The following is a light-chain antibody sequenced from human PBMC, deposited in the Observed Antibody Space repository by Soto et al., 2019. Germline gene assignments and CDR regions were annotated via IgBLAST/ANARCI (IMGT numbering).Light chain of an antibody. CDR3: CSYAGTYIHYV. CDR1: SSNVGGYNY. V-gene: IGLV2-11*01. CDR2: DVT. Sequence: QSALTQPRSVSGSPGQSVTISCTGTSSNVGGYNYVSWYQQHPGKAPKLMISDVTNRPSGVPDRFSGSKSGNTASLTISGLQPEDKADYYCCSYAGTYIHYVFGSGTKLTVL. J-gene: IGLJ1*01.